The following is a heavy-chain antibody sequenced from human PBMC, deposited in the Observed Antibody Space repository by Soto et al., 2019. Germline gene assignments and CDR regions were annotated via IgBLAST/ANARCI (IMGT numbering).Heavy chain of an antibody. Sequence: QVQLVQSGAEVKKPGASVKVSCKASGYTFTSYAMHWVRQAPGQRLEWMGWINAGNGNTKYSQKFQGRVTITRDTSARTAYMELSSLRSEDTAMYDCARELGVGAASYYWGQGTLVTVSS. J-gene: IGHJ4*02. CDR2: INAGNGNT. CDR3: ARELGVGAASYY. D-gene: IGHD1-26*01. V-gene: IGHV1-3*01. CDR1: GYTFTSYA.